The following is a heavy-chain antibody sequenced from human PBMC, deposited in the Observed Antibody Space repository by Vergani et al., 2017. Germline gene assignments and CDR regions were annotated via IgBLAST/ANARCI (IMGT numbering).Heavy chain of an antibody. J-gene: IGHJ4*02. CDR2: IYWDDDK. D-gene: IGHD1/OR15-1a*01. CDR3: AHSRTPTSCDY. V-gene: IGHV2-5*02. CDR1: GFSLSTSGVG. Sequence: QITLKESGPTLVKLTQPLTLTCTFSGFSLSTSGVGVGWIRQPPGKALEWLALIYWDDDKRYSPSLKSRLTITKDTSKNQVVLTMNNMDPVDTATYCFAHSRTPTSCDYWGQGTLVTVSS.